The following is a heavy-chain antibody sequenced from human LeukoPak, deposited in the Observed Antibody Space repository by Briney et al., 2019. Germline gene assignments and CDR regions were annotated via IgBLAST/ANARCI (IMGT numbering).Heavy chain of an antibody. CDR1: GYTFTGYY. CDR3: ASPGDDFWSGYLNYYYYGMDV. Sequence: ASVKVSCKASGYTFTGYYMHWVRQAPGQGLGWMGWINPNSGGTNYAQKFQGRVTMTRDTSISTAYMELSRLRSDDTAVYYCASPGDDFWSGYLNYYYYGMDVWGQGTTVTVSS. D-gene: IGHD3-3*01. CDR2: INPNSGGT. J-gene: IGHJ6*02. V-gene: IGHV1-2*02.